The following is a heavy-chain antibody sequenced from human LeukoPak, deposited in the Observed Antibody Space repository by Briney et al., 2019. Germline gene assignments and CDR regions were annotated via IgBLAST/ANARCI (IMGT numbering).Heavy chain of an antibody. J-gene: IGHJ4*02. V-gene: IGHV1-69*04. CDR2: IIPILGIA. CDR1: GGTFSSYA. D-gene: IGHD3-3*01. Sequence: SVKVSCKASGGTFSSYAISRVRQAPGQGLEWMGRIIPILGIADYAQKFQGRVTITADKSTSTAYMELSSLRSEDTAVYYCARTSTIFGVVTDIDYWGQGTLVTVSS. CDR3: ARTSTIFGVVTDIDY.